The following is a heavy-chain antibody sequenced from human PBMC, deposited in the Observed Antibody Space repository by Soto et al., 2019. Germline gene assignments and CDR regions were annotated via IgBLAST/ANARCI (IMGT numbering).Heavy chain of an antibody. CDR2: IKSKTDGGTT. CDR1: GFTFSNAW. CDR3: TTDRRPEGFGYDFWSEEYFPFDY. Sequence: GGSLRLSCAASGFTFSNAWMSWVRQAPGKGLEWVGRIKSKTDGGTTDYAAPVKGRFTISRDDSKNTLYLQMNSLKTEDTAVYYCTTDRRPEGFGYDFWSEEYFPFDYWGQGTLVTVSS. V-gene: IGHV3-15*01. D-gene: IGHD3-3*01. J-gene: IGHJ4*02.